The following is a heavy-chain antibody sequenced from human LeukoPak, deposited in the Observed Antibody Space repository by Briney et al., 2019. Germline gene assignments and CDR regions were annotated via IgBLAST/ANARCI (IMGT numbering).Heavy chain of an antibody. V-gene: IGHV1-46*01. Sequence: ASVKVSCKASGYTFTSYYMHWVRQAPGQGLEWMGIINPSGGSTSYAQKFQGRVTMTRDTSTSTVYMELSSLRSEDTAVYYCARGRYSSSWKYNWFDPWGQGTLVTVSS. J-gene: IGHJ5*02. CDR1: GYTFTSYY. D-gene: IGHD6-13*01. CDR2: INPSGGST. CDR3: ARGRYSSSWKYNWFDP.